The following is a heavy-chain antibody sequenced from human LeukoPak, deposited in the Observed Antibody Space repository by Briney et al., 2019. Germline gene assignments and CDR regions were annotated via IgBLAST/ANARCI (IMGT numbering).Heavy chain of an antibody. J-gene: IGHJ4*02. CDR3: ARGARDCSSTSCPRALFDY. CDR2: IIPIFGTA. V-gene: IGHV1-69*06. CDR1: GGTFSSYA. D-gene: IGHD2-2*01. Sequence: SVKVSCKASGGTFSSYAISWVRQAPGQGLERMGGIIPIFGTANYAQKFQGRVTITADKSTSTAYMELSSLRSEDTAVYYCARGARDCSSTSCPRALFDYWGQGTLVTVSS.